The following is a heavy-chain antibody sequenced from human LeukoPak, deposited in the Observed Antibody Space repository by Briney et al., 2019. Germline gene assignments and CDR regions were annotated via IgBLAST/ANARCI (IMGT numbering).Heavy chain of an antibody. V-gene: IGHV3-21*01. Sequence: GRSLRLSCAASGFTFSSYSMNWVRQAPGKGLEWVSSISSSSSYIYYADSVKGRFTISRDNAKNSLYLQMNSLRAEDTAVYYCARGGHVRVYDSSAYYGHDWGQGPWSPSPQ. CDR1: GFTFSSYS. CDR3: ARGGHVRVYDSSAYYGHD. D-gene: IGHD3-22*01. CDR2: ISSSSSYI. J-gene: IGHJ1*01.